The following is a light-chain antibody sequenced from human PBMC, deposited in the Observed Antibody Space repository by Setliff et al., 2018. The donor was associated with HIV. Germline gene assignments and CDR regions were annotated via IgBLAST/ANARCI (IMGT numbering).Light chain of an antibody. CDR2: EVS. CDR1: SSDVGAYKY. Sequence: QSVLTQPVSVSGSPGQSITISCTGTSSDVGAYKYVSWYQQHPGKAPKLMIYEVSNRPSGVSNRFSGSKSGNTASLTIFGLQPEDEAHYYCSSYSDTDSLVFGGGTKVTVL. V-gene: IGLV2-14*01. CDR3: SSYSDTDSLV. J-gene: IGLJ2*01.